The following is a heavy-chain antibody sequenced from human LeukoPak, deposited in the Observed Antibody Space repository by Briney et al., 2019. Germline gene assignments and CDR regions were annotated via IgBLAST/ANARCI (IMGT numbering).Heavy chain of an antibody. V-gene: IGHV3-23*01. Sequence: TGGSLRLSCAASGFTFSSYAMSWVRQAPGKGLEWVSAISGSGGSTYYADSVKGRFTISRDNSKNALYLQMNSLRAEDTAVYYCVKDGTSSGGKILFDYWGQGTLVTVSS. CDR3: VKDGTSSGGKILFDY. CDR2: ISGSGGST. CDR1: GFTFSSYA. J-gene: IGHJ4*02. D-gene: IGHD2-15*01.